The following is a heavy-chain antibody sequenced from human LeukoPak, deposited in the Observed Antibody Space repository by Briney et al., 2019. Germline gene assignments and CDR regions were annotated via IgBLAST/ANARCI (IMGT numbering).Heavy chain of an antibody. D-gene: IGHD6-6*01. CDR3: ARGHSLGIAARLWFDP. CDR2: IYYSGST. V-gene: IGHV4-31*03. Sequence: SGTLSLTCTVSGGSISSGGYYWSWIRQHPGKGLEWIGYIYYSGSTYYNPSLKSRVTISVDTSKNQFSLKLSSVTAADTAVYYCARGHSLGIAARLWFDPWGQGTLVTVSS. J-gene: IGHJ5*02. CDR1: GGSISSGGYY.